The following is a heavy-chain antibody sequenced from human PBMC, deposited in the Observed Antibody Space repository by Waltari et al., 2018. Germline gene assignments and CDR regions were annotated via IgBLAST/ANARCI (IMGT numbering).Heavy chain of an antibody. Sequence: QLQLQESGPGLVKPSETLSLTCTVSGGSISSSSYYWGWIRQPPGKGLEWIGGIYYSGSTYYNPSLKSRVTISVDTSKNQFSLKLSSVTAADTAVYYCARSPNGPNYDFWSGYPSNWFDPWGQGTLVTVSS. D-gene: IGHD3-3*01. CDR3: ARSPNGPNYDFWSGYPSNWFDP. CDR2: IYYSGST. J-gene: IGHJ5*02. CDR1: GGSISSSSYY. V-gene: IGHV4-39*01.